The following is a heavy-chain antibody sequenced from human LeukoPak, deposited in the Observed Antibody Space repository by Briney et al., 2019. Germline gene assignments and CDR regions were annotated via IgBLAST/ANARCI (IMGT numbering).Heavy chain of an antibody. Sequence: ESGPTLVKPPQTLTLTCTFSGFSPSNTGVGVGWFRQPPGKALEWLALIYWTDDKYFTPSLTNRLTITKDTPKNQVVLTLTNMDPVDTATYFCSRNQAGPFDYWGQGTLVTVSS. V-gene: IGHV2-5*01. CDR1: GFSPSNTGVG. CDR2: IYWTDDK. J-gene: IGHJ4*02. CDR3: SRNQAGPFDY. D-gene: IGHD6-19*01.